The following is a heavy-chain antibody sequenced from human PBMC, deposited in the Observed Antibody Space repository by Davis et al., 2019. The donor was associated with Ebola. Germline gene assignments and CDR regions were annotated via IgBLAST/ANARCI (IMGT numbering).Heavy chain of an antibody. J-gene: IGHJ5*02. D-gene: IGHD2-15*01. Sequence: GGSLRLSCAASGFTFSSYAMSWVRQAPGKGLEWVSSISSSSSYIYYADSVKGRFTISRDNAKNSLYLQMNSLRAEDTAVYYCARGVVVAATHWFDPWGQGTLVTVSS. CDR1: GFTFSSYA. CDR3: ARGVVVAATHWFDP. V-gene: IGHV3-21*01. CDR2: ISSSSSYI.